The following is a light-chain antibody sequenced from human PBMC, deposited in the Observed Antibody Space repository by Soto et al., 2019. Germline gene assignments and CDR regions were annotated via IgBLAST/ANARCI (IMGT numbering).Light chain of an antibody. CDR2: GVF. Sequence: ETVLTQSPGTVSLSPGERATLSCTTSQTVNSDYLAWYQQKPGQAPRLLIYGVFNRATGIPDRFSGSGSGTYFTLTISGLEPDDSAVYYCQHDYGSPRTFGQGTNLEI. CDR3: QHDYGSPRT. CDR1: QTVNSDY. J-gene: IGKJ2*01. V-gene: IGKV3-20*01.